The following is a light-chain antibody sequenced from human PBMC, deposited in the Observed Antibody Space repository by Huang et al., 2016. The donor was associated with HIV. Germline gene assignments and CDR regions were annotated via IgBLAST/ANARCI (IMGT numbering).Light chain of an antibody. J-gene: IGKJ4*01. V-gene: IGKV3-15*01. Sequence: EIVMTQSPATLSVSPGQRVTLSCRPNRSVITNLAWYQQRHGQAPRLLIYGASTRAPGIPARFSGSGSGTDFSLTISSLQSEDFALYYCHQYNNWLLSFGGGTRV. CDR2: GAS. CDR3: HQYNNWLLS. CDR1: RSVITN.